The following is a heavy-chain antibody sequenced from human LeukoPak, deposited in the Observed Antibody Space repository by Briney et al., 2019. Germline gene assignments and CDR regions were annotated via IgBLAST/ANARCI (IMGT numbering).Heavy chain of an antibody. CDR2: IYYSGST. J-gene: IGHJ4*02. CDR3: ARDHGQVATTYYFDY. CDR1: GGSIRSYY. Sequence: PSETLSLTCTVSGGSIRSYYWSWIRQPPGKALEWIGYIYYSGSTNYNPSLKSRVTMTADTSKNQLSLKLSSVTAADAAVYYCARDHGQVATTYYFDYWGRGTLVTVSS. D-gene: IGHD5-12*01. V-gene: IGHV4-59*01.